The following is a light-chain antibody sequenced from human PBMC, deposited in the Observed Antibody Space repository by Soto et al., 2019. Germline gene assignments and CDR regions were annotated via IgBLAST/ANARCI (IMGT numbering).Light chain of an antibody. J-gene: IGLJ2*01. CDR2: DVS. CDR1: SSDVGGYNY. CDR3: SSYTSSSTLVV. V-gene: IGLV2-14*01. Sequence: QSVLTQPASVSGSPGQSITLSCTGTSSDVGGYNYVSWYQQHPGKAPKLMIYDVSNRPSGVSNRFSGSKSGNTASLTISGLQAEDEADYYCSSYTSSSTLVVFGGGTKLTGL.